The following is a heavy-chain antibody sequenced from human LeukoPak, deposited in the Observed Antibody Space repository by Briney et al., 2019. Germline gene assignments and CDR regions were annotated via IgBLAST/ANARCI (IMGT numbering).Heavy chain of an antibody. Sequence: PSETLSLTCTVSGGSISSSGYYWGWIRQPPGKGLEWIGEINHSGSTNYNPSLKSRVTISVDTSKNQFSLKLSSVTAADTAVYYCARREVHYDRSGYQTYYFDYWGQGTLVTVSS. D-gene: IGHD3-22*01. CDR2: INHSGST. V-gene: IGHV4-39*07. J-gene: IGHJ4*02. CDR3: ARREVHYDRSGYQTYYFDY. CDR1: GGSISSSGYY.